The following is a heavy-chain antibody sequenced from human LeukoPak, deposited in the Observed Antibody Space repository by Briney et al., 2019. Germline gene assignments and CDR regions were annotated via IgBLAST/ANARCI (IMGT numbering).Heavy chain of an antibody. J-gene: IGHJ4*02. CDR2: IIPIFGTA. V-gene: IGHV1-69*13. CDR3: ATNTDYGGNIIIDY. CDR1: GYIFSSYA. D-gene: IGHD4-23*01. Sequence: WASVKVSCKASGYIFSSYAISWVRQAPGQGLEWMGGIIPIFGTANYAQKFQGRVTITADESTSTAYMELSSLRSEDTAVYYCATNTDYGGNIIIDYWGQGTLVTVSS.